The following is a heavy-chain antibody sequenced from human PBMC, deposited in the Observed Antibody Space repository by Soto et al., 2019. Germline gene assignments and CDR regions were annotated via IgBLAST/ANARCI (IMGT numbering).Heavy chain of an antibody. D-gene: IGHD1-26*01. V-gene: IGHV3-15*01. CDR3: TTGTKRDYEFYGIDV. CDR1: GFTFSNAW. CDR2: IKTKTDGGTA. Sequence: LRLSCAAPGFTFSNAWMSWVRQAPGKGLEWVGRIKTKTDGGTAEYAAPVKGRFTISRDDSKNALYMQVNSLKTEDTAVYYCTTGTKRDYEFYGIDVWCQGNTVT. J-gene: IGHJ6*02.